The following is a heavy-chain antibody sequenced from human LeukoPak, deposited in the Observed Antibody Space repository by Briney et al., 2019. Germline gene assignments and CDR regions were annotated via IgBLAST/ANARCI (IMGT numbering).Heavy chain of an antibody. D-gene: IGHD4-23*01. CDR1: GVSFTSYY. CDR3: ARQTDGGIFDY. V-gene: IGHV4-4*09. CDR2: IHTSATT. Sequence: SETLSLTCTVSGVSFTSYYWSWIRQPPGMGLEWIGYIHTSATTNYNPSLKSRVTISVDTSKNQFSLKLSSVTAADTAVYYCARQTDGGIFDYWGQGTLVTVSS. J-gene: IGHJ4*02.